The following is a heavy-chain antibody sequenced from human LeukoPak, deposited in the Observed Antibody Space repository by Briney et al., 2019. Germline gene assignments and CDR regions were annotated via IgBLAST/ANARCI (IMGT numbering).Heavy chain of an antibody. CDR2: IVVGSGNT. Sequence: GASVKVSCKASGFTFTSSAVQWVRQARGQRREWIGWIVVGSGNTNYAQKFQERVTITRDMSTSLVYMELSSLRSEDTAVHYCAAEAAYYYDSRDAFDVWGQGTMVTVSS. V-gene: IGHV1-58*01. CDR1: GFTFTSSA. J-gene: IGHJ3*01. D-gene: IGHD3-22*01. CDR3: AAEAAYYYDSRDAFDV.